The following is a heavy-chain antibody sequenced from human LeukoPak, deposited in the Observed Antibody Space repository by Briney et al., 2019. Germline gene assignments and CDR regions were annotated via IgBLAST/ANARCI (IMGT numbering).Heavy chain of an antibody. CDR3: ARGASYYDILTGYYNRCYYYYGMDV. Sequence: PSETLSLTCAVYGGSFSGYYWSWIRQPPGKGLEWIGEINHSGSTNYNPSLKSRVTISVDTSKNQFSLKLSSVTAADTAVYYCARGASYYDILTGYYNRCYYYYGMDVWGQGTTVTVSS. D-gene: IGHD3-9*01. CDR1: GGSFSGYY. CDR2: INHSGST. V-gene: IGHV4-34*01. J-gene: IGHJ6*02.